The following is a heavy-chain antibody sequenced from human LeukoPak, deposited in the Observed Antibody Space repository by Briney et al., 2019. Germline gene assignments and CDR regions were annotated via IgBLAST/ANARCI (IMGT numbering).Heavy chain of an antibody. Sequence: GGSLRLSCAASGFTFDDYAMHWVRQAPGKGLEWVSGISWNSGSIGYADSVKGRFTISRDNAKNSLYLQMNSLRAEDTAVYYCAKAYQLLYGGGVFDYWGQGTLVTVSS. J-gene: IGHJ4*02. CDR2: ISWNSGSI. CDR3: AKAYQLLYGGGVFDY. V-gene: IGHV3-9*01. D-gene: IGHD2-2*02. CDR1: GFTFDDYA.